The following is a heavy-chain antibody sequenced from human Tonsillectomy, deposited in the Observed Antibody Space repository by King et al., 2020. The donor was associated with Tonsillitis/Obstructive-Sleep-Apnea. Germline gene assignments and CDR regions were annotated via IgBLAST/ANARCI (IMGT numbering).Heavy chain of an antibody. Sequence: QLVQSGAEVKKPGASVKVSCKASGYTFASYYIHWVRQAPGQGLEWMGIINPSGGSTNYAQKFQGRVTMTRDTSTNTVYKEMSSVRSDDTAVYFCARADGSGTYFQFYYRMDVWGPGATVTVSS. CDR2: INPSGGST. D-gene: IGHD3-10*01. J-gene: IGHJ6*02. V-gene: IGHV1-46*01. CDR1: GYTFASYY. CDR3: ARADGSGTYFQFYYRMDV.